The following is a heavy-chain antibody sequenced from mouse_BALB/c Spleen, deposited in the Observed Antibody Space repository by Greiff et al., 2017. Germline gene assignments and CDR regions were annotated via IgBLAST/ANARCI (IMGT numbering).Heavy chain of an antibody. D-gene: IGHD2-1*01. CDR3: ARPLSGNYEDY. CDR1: GFTFSSFG. V-gene: IGHV5-6*01. CDR2: ISSGGSYT. Sequence: EVKLMESGGDLVKPGGSLKLSCAASGFTFSSFGMSWVRQTPDKRLEWVATISSGGSYTYYPDSVKGRFTISRDNAKNTLYLQMSSLKSEDTALYYCARPLSGNYEDYWGQGTSVTVSS. J-gene: IGHJ4*01.